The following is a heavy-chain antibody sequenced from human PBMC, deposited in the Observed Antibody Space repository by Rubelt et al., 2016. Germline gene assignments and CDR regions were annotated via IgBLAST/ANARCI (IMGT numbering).Heavy chain of an antibody. CDR1: GYTFSKYG. CDR3: ARATNWNYAFDI. V-gene: IGHV1-18*01. J-gene: IGHJ3*02. CDR2: ISVNSGDP. D-gene: IGHD1-7*01. Sequence: QVQLVQSGAEVKKSGASVKVSCKASGYTFSKYGINWVRQAPGQGLEWMGWISVNSGDPKYAQKLQGRVTMTTDISTIKAYMELTSLRSDDTAVYSWARATNWNYAFDIWGQGTMVTVSS.